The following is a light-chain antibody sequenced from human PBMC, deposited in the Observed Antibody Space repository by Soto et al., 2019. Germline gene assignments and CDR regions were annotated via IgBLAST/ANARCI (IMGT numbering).Light chain of an antibody. CDR3: TSYASGSSHVV. CDR1: SSDVGAYNY. Sequence: QSALTQPPSASGSPGQSVTISCTGTSSDVGAYNYVSWYQQHAGKAPKLVIYEVTKRPSGVPDRFSGSKSANTASLTVSGLQAEDEADYYCTSYASGSSHVVFGGGTKVTVL. CDR2: EVT. V-gene: IGLV2-8*01. J-gene: IGLJ2*01.